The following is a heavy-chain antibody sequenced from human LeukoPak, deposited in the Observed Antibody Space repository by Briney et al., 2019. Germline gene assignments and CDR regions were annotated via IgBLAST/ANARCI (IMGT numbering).Heavy chain of an antibody. CDR2: ISSSSSYI. Sequence: GGSLRLSCAASGFTFSSYSMNWVRQAPGKGLEWVSSISSSSSYIYYADSVKGRFTISRDNAKNSLYLQMNSLRAEDTAVYYRARANYDSGGYYPYYFDYWGQGTLVTVSS. D-gene: IGHD3-22*01. V-gene: IGHV3-21*01. CDR3: ARANYDSGGYYPYYFDY. CDR1: GFTFSSYS. J-gene: IGHJ4*02.